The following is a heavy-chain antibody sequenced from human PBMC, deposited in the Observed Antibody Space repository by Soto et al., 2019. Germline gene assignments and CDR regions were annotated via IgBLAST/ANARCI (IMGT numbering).Heavy chain of an antibody. Sequence: PSETLSLTCGVSGGTIRSPDWWTWVRQPPGKGLEWIGEIFQSGSTNYTPSLESRVTISVDKSKNQFSLTLTSVTAADTAVYFCARARGRYSSAWSWFDPWGQGILVTVS. CDR3: ARARGRYSSAWSWFDP. D-gene: IGHD6-19*01. V-gene: IGHV4-4*02. J-gene: IGHJ5*02. CDR2: IFQSGST. CDR1: GGTIRSPDW.